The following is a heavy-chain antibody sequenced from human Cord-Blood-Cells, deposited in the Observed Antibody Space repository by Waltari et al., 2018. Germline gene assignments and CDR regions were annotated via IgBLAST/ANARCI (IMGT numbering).Heavy chain of an antibody. D-gene: IGHD2-8*02. J-gene: IGHJ4*02. CDR2: ISSSSSYI. Sequence: EVQLVESGGGLVKPGGSLRLSCAASGFTFSSSSMNWVRQAPGKGLEWVSSISSSSSYIYYADSVKGRFTISRDNAKNSLYLQMNSLRAEDTAVYYCARDGTGSTDFDYWGQGTLVTVSS. CDR3: ARDGTGSTDFDY. V-gene: IGHV3-21*01. CDR1: GFTFSSSS.